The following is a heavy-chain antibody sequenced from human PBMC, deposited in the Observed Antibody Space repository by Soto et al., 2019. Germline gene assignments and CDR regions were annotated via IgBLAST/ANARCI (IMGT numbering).Heavy chain of an antibody. Sequence: VGSLRLSCSASGFTFSSYEMNWVRQAPGKGLAWVWTITSNSGSTAYGDSVKVRFTIYRDNSKITLYLQMNSLRVEDTAAYYCAKSPERPNRYFDXWGQGTPVSGSX. J-gene: IGHJ4*02. D-gene: IGHD6-25*01. CDR1: GFTFSSYE. CDR3: AKSPERPNRYFDX. CDR2: ITSNSGST. V-gene: IGHV3-23*01.